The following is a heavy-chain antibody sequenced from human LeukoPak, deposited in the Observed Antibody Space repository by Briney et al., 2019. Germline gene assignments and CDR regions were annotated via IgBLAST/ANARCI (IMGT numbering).Heavy chain of an antibody. D-gene: IGHD1-20*01. CDR2: IYYSGST. CDR3: ASRYNWNYFDY. CDR1: GGSISSSSYY. V-gene: IGHV4-39*01. Sequence: SETLSLTCTVSGGSISSSSYYWGWIRQPPGKGLEWIGSIYYSGSTYYNPSLKSRVTISVDTSKNQFSLKLSSVTAADTAVYYCASRYNWNYFDYWGQGTLVTVSS. J-gene: IGHJ4*02.